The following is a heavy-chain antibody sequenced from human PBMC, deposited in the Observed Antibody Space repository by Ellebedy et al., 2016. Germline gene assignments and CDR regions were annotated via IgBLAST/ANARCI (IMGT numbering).Heavy chain of an antibody. CDR1: GYPFTSFD. Sequence: ASVKVSCXASGYPFTSFDINWVRQATGQGLEWMGWMNPNSGYTGYAHKIQGRVTVTSDSSISTVYMELSSLRSDDTAVYYCARRDGMDVWGQGTTVTVSS. CDR3: ARRDGMDV. V-gene: IGHV1-8*02. CDR2: MNPNSGYT. J-gene: IGHJ6*02.